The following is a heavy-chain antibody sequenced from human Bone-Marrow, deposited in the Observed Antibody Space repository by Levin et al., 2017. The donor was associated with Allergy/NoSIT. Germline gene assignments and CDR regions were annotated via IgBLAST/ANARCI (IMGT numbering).Heavy chain of an antibody. CDR2: ISRDGGST. CDR1: GLTLSRDA. CDR3: AKSAHDYGNAFDY. Sequence: QRGESLKISCAASGLTLSRDALHWVRQAPGKGLEYVSGISRDGGSTEYTNSVKGRFTISRDNSKNTLYLQMGSLRLEDTAVYYCAKSAHDYGNAFDYWGQGILVTVSS. D-gene: IGHD4-17*01. J-gene: IGHJ4*02. V-gene: IGHV3-64*01.